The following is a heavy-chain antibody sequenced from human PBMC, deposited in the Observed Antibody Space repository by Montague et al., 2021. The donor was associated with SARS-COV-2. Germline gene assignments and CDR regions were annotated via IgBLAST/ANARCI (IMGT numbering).Heavy chain of an antibody. CDR2: IYWDDDK. CDR1: GFSLSTSGVG. Sequence: PPLVKPTQTLTLACTFSGFSLSTSGVGVGWIRQPPGKALEWLALIYWDDDKRYSPSLKRRLTITKDTSKNQVVLTMTNMDPVDTATYYCARRNSSFARHYFDSWGQGTLVTGSS. CDR3: ARRNSSFARHYFDS. D-gene: IGHD3-16*02. J-gene: IGHJ4*02. V-gene: IGHV2-5*02.